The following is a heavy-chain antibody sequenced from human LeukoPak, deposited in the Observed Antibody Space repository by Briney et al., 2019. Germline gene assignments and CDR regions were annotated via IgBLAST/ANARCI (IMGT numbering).Heavy chain of an antibody. Sequence: ASVTVSCKASGYTFTSYDINWVRQATGQGLEWMGWMNPNSGNTGYAQKFQGRVTMTRNTSISTAYMELSSLRSEDTAVYYCARGSWNYGLVHTDNWFDPWGQGTLVTVSS. J-gene: IGHJ5*02. CDR2: MNPNSGNT. CDR1: GYTFTSYD. CDR3: ARGSWNYGLVHTDNWFDP. V-gene: IGHV1-8*01. D-gene: IGHD1-7*01.